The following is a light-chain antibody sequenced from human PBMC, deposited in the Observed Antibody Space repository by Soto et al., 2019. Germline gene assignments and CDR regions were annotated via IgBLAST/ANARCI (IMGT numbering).Light chain of an antibody. CDR2: DVS. J-gene: IGLJ3*02. V-gene: IGLV2-11*01. CDR1: SSDVGDYNY. Sequence: QSALTQPRSVSGSPGQSVTISCTGTSSDVGDYNYVSWYQQYPGKAPKLVIYDVSKRPSRVPDRFSGSKSGNTASLTISGLQAEDEVDYYCCSFAGSYTFWVFGGGTKLTVL. CDR3: CSFAGSYTFWV.